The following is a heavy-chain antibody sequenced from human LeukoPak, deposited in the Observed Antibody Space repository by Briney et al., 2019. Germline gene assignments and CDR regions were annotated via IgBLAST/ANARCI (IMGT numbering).Heavy chain of an antibody. D-gene: IGHD4-17*01. J-gene: IGHJ4*02. CDR2: IGPGGTDT. V-gene: IGHV3-23*01. CDR1: GFTFSRYA. CDR3: ARDSSVPYGITD. Sequence: GSLRLSCATSGFTFSRYAMSWVRQAPGKGLEWVSAIGPGGTDTYYADSVKGRFTISRDNFKSTLFLQMSSLRDDDMAVYYCARDSSVPYGITDWGQGTLVTVSS.